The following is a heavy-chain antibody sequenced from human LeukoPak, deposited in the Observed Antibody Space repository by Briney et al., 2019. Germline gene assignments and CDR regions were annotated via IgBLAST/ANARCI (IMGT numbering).Heavy chain of an antibody. D-gene: IGHD2-15*01. V-gene: IGHV4-31*03. CDR1: GGSISSGGYY. CDR2: IYYSGST. Sequence: SQTLSLTCTVSGGSISSGGYYWSWIRQHPGKGLEWIGYIYYSGSTYYNPSLKSRITISVDTSKNQFSLKLSSVTAADTAVYYCARDIGLCSGGSCYPTYYYGMDVWGQGTTVTVSS. J-gene: IGHJ6*02. CDR3: ARDIGLCSGGSCYPTYYYGMDV.